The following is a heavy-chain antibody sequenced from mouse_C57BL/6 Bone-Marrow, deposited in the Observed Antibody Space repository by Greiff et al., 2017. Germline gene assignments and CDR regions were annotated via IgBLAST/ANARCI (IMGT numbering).Heavy chain of an antibody. CDR1: GYAFSSYW. Sequence: VQLQQSGAELVKPGASVKISCKASGYAFSSYWMNWVKQRPGKGLVWIGQIYPGDGDTNYNGKFKGKATLTADKSSSTAYMQLSSLTSEDSAVYFCARGSSYGWFAYWGQGTLVTVSA. V-gene: IGHV1-80*01. CDR2: IYPGDGDT. D-gene: IGHD1-1*01. J-gene: IGHJ3*01. CDR3: ARGSSYGWFAY.